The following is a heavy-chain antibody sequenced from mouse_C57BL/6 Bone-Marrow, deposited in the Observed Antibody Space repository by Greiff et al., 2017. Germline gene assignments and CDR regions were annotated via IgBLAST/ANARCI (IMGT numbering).Heavy chain of an antibody. J-gene: IGHJ2*01. D-gene: IGHD1-1*01. Sequence: QVQLQQPGAELVKPGASVKMSCKASGYTFTSYWITWVKQRPGQGLEWIGDIYPGSGSTNYNEKFKSKATLTVDTSSSTAYMQLSSLTSEDSAVYYCAREVGDYGSSYDFDDWGQGTTLTVSS. V-gene: IGHV1-55*01. CDR1: GYTFTSYW. CDR3: AREVGDYGSSYDFDD. CDR2: IYPGSGST.